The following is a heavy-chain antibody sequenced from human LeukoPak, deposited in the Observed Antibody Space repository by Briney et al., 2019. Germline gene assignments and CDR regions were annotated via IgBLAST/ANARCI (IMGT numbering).Heavy chain of an antibody. CDR3: ARDLEMAAAQPFDY. D-gene: IGHD5-24*01. V-gene: IGHV1-18*01. Sequence: VSVKVSCKASGYTFTSYGISWVRQAPGQGLEWMGWISAYNGNTNYAQKLQGRVTMTTDTSTSTAYMELRSLRSDDTAVYYCARDLEMAAAQPFDYWGQGTLVTVSS. CDR2: ISAYNGNT. CDR1: GYTFTSYG. J-gene: IGHJ4*02.